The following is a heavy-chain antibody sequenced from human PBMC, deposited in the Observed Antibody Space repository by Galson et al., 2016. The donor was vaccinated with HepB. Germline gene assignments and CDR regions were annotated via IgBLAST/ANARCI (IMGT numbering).Heavy chain of an antibody. CDR1: GFSLTTSRVG. CDR3: ARRGVSQYCTNGDQAAPCTGDFDT. V-gene: IGHV2-5*02. D-gene: IGHD2-8*01. Sequence: PALVKPTQTLTLTCTFSGFSLTTSRVGVGWIRQPPGKALEWLALIYWDGDYRYNPSLKDRLTLTKDTSTNHVVLTMTNMDPADTGTYYCARRGVSQYCTNGDQAAPCTGDFDTWGQGTTVTVS. J-gene: IGHJ6*02. CDR2: IYWDGDY.